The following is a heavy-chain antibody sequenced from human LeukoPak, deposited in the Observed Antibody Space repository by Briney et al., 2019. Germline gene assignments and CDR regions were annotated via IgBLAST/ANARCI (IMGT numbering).Heavy chain of an antibody. Sequence: PETLSLTCTVSGGSISSYYWSWIRQPPGKGLEWIGYIYYSGSTNYNPSLKSRVTISVDTSKNQFSLKLSSVTAADTAVYYCARHSWGSSWFDYWGQGTLVTVSS. J-gene: IGHJ4*02. CDR3: ARHSWGSSWFDY. CDR2: IYYSGST. D-gene: IGHD6-13*01. V-gene: IGHV4-59*08. CDR1: GGSISSYY.